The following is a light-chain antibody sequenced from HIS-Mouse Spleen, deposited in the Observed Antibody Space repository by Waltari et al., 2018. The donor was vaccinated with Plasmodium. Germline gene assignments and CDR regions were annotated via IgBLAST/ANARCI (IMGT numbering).Light chain of an antibody. CDR2: EVS. CDR3: SSYAGSNNLV. Sequence: QSALTQPPSASGSPGQSVTISCTGTSSDVGGYNYVSWYQQPPGTAPKLMIYEVSKRPSGVPERFSGSKSGNTASLTVSGLQAEDEADYYCSSYAGSNNLVFGGGTKLTVL. J-gene: IGLJ2*01. CDR1: SSDVGGYNY. V-gene: IGLV2-8*01.